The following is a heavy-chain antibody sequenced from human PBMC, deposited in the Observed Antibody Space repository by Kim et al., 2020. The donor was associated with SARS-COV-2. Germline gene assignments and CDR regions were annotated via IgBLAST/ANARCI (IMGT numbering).Heavy chain of an antibody. CDR1: GGSISSYY. J-gene: IGHJ4*02. D-gene: IGHD6-13*01. CDR2: IYTSGST. CDR3: ARDRKDSSWYSTLSFDY. V-gene: IGHV4-4*07. Sequence: SETLSLTCTVSGGSISSYYWSWIRQPAGKGLEWIGRIYTSGSTNYNPSLKSRVTMSVDTSKNQFSLKLSSVTAADTAVYYCARDRKDSSWYSTLSFDYWGQGTLVTVSS.